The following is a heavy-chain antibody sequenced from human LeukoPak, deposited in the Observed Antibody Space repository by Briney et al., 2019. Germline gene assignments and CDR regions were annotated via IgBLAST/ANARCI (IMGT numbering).Heavy chain of an antibody. D-gene: IGHD1-7*01. CDR2: INPNSGGA. J-gene: IGHJ4*02. V-gene: IGHV1-2*02. CDR3: ARPNWNYGIDY. CDR1: GYTFTGYY. Sequence: ASVKVSCKASGYTFTGYYLHWVRQAPGQGLEWMGWINPNSGGANYAQKFQGRVTMTRDTSISTAYMELSRLRSDDTAVYYCARPNWNYGIDYWGQGTLVTVSS.